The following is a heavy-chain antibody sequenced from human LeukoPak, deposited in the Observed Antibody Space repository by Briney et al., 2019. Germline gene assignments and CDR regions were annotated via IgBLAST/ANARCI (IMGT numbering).Heavy chain of an antibody. J-gene: IGHJ3*01. V-gene: IGHV3-74*01. CDR2: LNGDGTNI. Sequence: QSGGSLRLSCVASGFTFSNYWMQWVRQVPGKGLVWVSRLNGDGTNIIYADSVKGRFTISRDNAENTLYLQMNSLRAEDTALYYCARSQSGVFDVWGQGTMVTVSS. CDR3: ARSQSGVFDV. D-gene: IGHD2-8*01. CDR1: GFTFSNYW.